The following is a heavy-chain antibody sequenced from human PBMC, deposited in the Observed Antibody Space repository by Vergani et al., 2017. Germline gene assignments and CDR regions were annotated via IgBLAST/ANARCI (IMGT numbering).Heavy chain of an antibody. J-gene: IGHJ6*02. V-gene: IGHV4-4*02. CDR3: ASSRGYSGYVNYYYYYGMDV. CDR1: GGSISSSNW. CDR2: IYHSGST. Sequence: QVQLQESGPGLVKPSGTLSLTCAVSGGSISSSNWWSWVRQPPGKGLEWIGEIYHSGSTNYNPSLKSRVTISVDKSKNQFSLKLSSVTAADTAVYYCASSRGYSGYVNYYYYYGMDVWGQGTTVTVSS. D-gene: IGHD5-12*01.